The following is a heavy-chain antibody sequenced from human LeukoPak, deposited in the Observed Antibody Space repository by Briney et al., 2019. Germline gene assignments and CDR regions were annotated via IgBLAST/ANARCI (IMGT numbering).Heavy chain of an antibody. Sequence: GGSLRLSCAASGFTFSSYGMHLVRQAPGKGLEWVAVISYDGSNKYYADSVKGRFTISRDNSKNTLYLQMNSLRAEDTAVYYCAKNCPVAESSWYLNGCDYWGQGTLVTVSS. V-gene: IGHV3-30*18. CDR3: AKNCPVAESSWYLNGCDY. D-gene: IGHD6-13*01. J-gene: IGHJ4*02. CDR2: ISYDGSNK. CDR1: GFTFSSYG.